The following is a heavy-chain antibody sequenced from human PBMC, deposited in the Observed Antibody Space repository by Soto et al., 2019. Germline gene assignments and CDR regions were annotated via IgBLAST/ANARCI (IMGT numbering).Heavy chain of an antibody. CDR3: ARKGRYYYGSGSYYTLPRGYYYYMDV. CDR1: GGSISSYY. Sequence: SETLSLTCTVSGGSISSYYWSWIRQPPGKGLEWIGYIYYSGSTNYNPSLKSRVTISVDTSKNQFPLKLSSVTAADTAVYYCARKGRYYYGSGSYYTLPRGYYYYMDVWGKGTTVTVSS. J-gene: IGHJ6*03. D-gene: IGHD3-10*01. CDR2: IYYSGST. V-gene: IGHV4-59*08.